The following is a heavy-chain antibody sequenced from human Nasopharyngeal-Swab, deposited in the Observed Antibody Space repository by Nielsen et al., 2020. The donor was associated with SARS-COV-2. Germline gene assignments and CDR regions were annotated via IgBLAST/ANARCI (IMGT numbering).Heavy chain of an antibody. D-gene: IGHD3-22*01. V-gene: IGHV4-34*01. CDR1: GGSFSGFY. J-gene: IGHJ6*02. Sequence: SQTLSLTCAVYGGSFSGFYWNWIRQPPGRGLEWIGEINHNERTNYNPSLKRRVTISIDTSKNQLSLKLSSVTAADTAVYYCARFPYDSWVNGMDVWGQGTTVTVSS. CDR2: INHNERT. CDR3: ARFPYDSWVNGMDV.